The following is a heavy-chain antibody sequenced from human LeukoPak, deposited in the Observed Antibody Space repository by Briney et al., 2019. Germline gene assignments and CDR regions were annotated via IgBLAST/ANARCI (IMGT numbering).Heavy chain of an antibody. V-gene: IGHV4-59*01. D-gene: IGHD6-13*01. CDR3: ARGVSSSWYPIDY. CDR2: IYYSGST. J-gene: IGHJ4*02. CDR1: GGSISTYY. Sequence: SETLSLTCTVSGGSISTYYWSWIRQPPEKGLEWIGDIYYSGSTNYNPSLKSRVTISVDTSKNQFSLRLNSVTAADTAVYYCARGVSSSWYPIDYWGQGTLVTVSS.